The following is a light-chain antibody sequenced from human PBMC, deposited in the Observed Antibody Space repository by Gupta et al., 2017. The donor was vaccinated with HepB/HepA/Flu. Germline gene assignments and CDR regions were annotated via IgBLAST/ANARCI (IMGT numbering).Light chain of an antibody. Sequence: IHMTQSPSSLSASVVYRVTSTCQASHDISNYLNWNQDKPAKAPKLLIYDASKVETAGSSRFSGSGDFTDFTFTISRQQFEDIAIYYRQQDHTLYTFGQGTQLEIK. CDR1: HDISNY. V-gene: IGKV1-33*01. CDR2: DAS. CDR3: QQDHTLYT. J-gene: IGKJ5*01.